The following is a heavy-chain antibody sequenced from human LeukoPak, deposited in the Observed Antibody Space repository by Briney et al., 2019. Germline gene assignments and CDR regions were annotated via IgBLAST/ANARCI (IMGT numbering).Heavy chain of an antibody. CDR1: EFTFSLYA. V-gene: IGHV3-21*05. J-gene: IGHJ4*02. Sequence: GGSLRLSYAASEFTFSLYAMNWVRQAPGKGLEWVSYINDVSDDIHYADSVKGRFTISRDNAKNTLYLQMNSLRAEDTAVYYCARDTFQPGRIDCWGQGTLVIVSS. CDR3: ARDTFQPGRIDC. CDR2: INDVSDDI. D-gene: IGHD2-2*01.